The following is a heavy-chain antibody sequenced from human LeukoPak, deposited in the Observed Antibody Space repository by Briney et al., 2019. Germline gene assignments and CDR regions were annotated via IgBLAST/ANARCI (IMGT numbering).Heavy chain of an antibody. D-gene: IGHD3-10*01. V-gene: IGHV4-61*01. Sequence: ASQTLSLTCTVSGGSISSGSYYWSWIRQPPGKGLEWIGYIYYSGSTNYNPSLKSRVTISVDTSKNQFSLKLSSVTAADTAVYYCASTSYYGSGSYQHWGQGTLVTVSS. CDR2: IYYSGST. CDR3: ASTSYYGSGSYQH. J-gene: IGHJ1*01. CDR1: GGSISSGSYY.